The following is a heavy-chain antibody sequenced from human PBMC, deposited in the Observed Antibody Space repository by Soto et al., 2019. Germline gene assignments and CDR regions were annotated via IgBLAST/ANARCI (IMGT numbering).Heavy chain of an antibody. CDR2: IYYSGST. CDR3: ASHLWPLYSFKY. Sequence: PSETLSLTCTVSGGSISSYYWSWIRQPPGKGLEWIGYIYYSGSTNYNPSLKSRVAISVDTSKNQFSLKLSSVTAADTAVYYCASHLWPLYSFKYWGQETLVTVSS. V-gene: IGHV4-59*01. J-gene: IGHJ4*02. CDR1: GGSISSYY. D-gene: IGHD2-2*02.